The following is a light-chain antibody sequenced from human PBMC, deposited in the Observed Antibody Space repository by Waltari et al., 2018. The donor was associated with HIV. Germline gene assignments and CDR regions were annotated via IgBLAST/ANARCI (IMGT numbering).Light chain of an antibody. Sequence: QLVLTQSPSASAFLGASVKITCTLHGGLSSSAIAWHQHQPEKGPRYLMKLKSDGSHNREDEIPDRFSASNSGADHHLTISSLQSEDEGYYYCQTWDTGPVFGGGTKLTVL. CDR3: QTWDTGPV. J-gene: IGLJ3*02. CDR2: LKSDGSH. CDR1: GGLSSSA. V-gene: IGLV4-69*01.